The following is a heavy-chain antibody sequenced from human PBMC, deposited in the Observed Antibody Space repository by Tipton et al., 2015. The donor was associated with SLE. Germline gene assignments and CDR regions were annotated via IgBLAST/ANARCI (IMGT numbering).Heavy chain of an antibody. Sequence: SLRLSCAASGFPFNNYEMNWVRQAPGKGLEWVSYISGSSYTIFYADSVKGRFTISRDNAENSLYLQMNILRAEDTAVYYCARIPRISRPYYMDVWGKGTTVTVSS. D-gene: IGHD2/OR15-2a*01. CDR1: GFPFNNYE. CDR3: ARIPRISRPYYMDV. J-gene: IGHJ6*03. V-gene: IGHV3-48*03. CDR2: ISGSSYTI.